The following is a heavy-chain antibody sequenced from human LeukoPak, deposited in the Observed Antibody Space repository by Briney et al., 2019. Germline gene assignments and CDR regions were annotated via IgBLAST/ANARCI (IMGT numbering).Heavy chain of an antibody. CDR1: GFNVRSNH. CDR3: AIFRAAGETDDS. CDR2: IYSGGST. V-gene: IGHV3-53*01. J-gene: IGHJ4*02. Sequence: PGGSLRLSCVASGFNVRSNHVNWVRQAPGKGLEWVSVIYSGGSTKYADSVEGRFTISRDISRTTFYLQMTSLRIEDTAVYYCAIFRAAGETDDSWGQGTLVTVSS. D-gene: IGHD7-27*01.